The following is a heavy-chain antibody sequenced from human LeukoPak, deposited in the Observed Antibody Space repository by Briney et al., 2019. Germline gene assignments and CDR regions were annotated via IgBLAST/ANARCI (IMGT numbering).Heavy chain of an antibody. V-gene: IGHV3-23*01. CDR3: AKDGRAVAGTGLDY. CDR1: GFTFSSYA. J-gene: IGHJ4*02. Sequence: GGSLRLSCAASGFTFSSYAMSWVRQAPGKGLEWVSAISGSGGSTYYADPVKGRFTISRDNSKNTVFLEMNSLRAEDTAVYYCAKDGRAVAGTGLDYWGLGTLVTVSS. D-gene: IGHD6-19*01. CDR2: ISGSGGST.